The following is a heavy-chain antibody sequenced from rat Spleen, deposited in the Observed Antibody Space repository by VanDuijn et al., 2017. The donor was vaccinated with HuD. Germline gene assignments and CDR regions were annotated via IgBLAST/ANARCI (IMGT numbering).Heavy chain of an antibody. CDR3: TRRGNWVYWHFDF. J-gene: IGHJ1*01. D-gene: IGHD1-7*01. Sequence: EVQLVESGGGFVQPGRSLKFSCVASGFTFRDYAMAWVRQAPEKGLEWVATINYDGDVTYYRDSVKGRFTISRDNTRSTLYLQMDSLRSEDAATYYCTRRGNWVYWHFDFWGPGTMVTVSS. CDR2: INYDGDVT. V-gene: IGHV5-17*01. CDR1: GFTFRDYA.